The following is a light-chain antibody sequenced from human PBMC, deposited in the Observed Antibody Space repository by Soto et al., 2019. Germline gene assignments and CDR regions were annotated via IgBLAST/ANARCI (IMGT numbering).Light chain of an antibody. CDR1: TGAVTSGHY. CDR3: LLAYSSSLPV. V-gene: IGLV7-46*01. J-gene: IGLJ3*02. Sequence: QAVVTQEPSLTVSPGGTFTLTCGSSTGAVTSGHYPYWFQQKPGQAPRTLIYDTSNKHSWTPARFSGSLLGGKAALTLSGAQPEDEAIYYCLLAYSSSLPVFGGGTTLTVL. CDR2: DTS.